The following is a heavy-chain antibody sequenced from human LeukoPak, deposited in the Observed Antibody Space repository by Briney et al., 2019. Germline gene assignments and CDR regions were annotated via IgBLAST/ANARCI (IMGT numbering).Heavy chain of an antibody. CDR2: IYWDDDK. D-gene: IGHD5-18*01. J-gene: IGHJ4*02. CDR1: GFSLGTSGVG. Sequence: SGPTLVNPTQTLTLTCTFSGFSLGTSGVGVGWIRQPPGKALEWLALIYWDDDKRYSPSLKSRLTITRDTSKNQVVLTMTNMDPVDAATYYCAHRNTAMVTDYFDFWGQGTLVTVSS. CDR3: AHRNTAMVTDYFDF. V-gene: IGHV2-5*02.